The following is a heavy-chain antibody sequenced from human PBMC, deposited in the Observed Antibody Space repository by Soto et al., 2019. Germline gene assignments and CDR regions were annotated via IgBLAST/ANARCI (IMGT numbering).Heavy chain of an antibody. CDR2: MNPGSGDT. Sequence: QVQLVQSGAEVREPGASVKVSCKASGYIFTNNDVSWVRQATGQGLEWMGWMNPGSGDTVYAQMFQGRVTITRDISIATAYMKLSSLKSDDTAIYYCAIMATFGSLIWFDPWGQGTLVTVSS. V-gene: IGHV1-8*01. CDR3: AIMATFGSLIWFDP. CDR1: GYIFTNND. D-gene: IGHD3-16*01. J-gene: IGHJ5*02.